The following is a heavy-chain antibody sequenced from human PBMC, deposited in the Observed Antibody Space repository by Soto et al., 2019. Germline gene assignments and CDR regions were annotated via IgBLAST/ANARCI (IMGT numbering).Heavy chain of an antibody. CDR2: VYSGGAT. Sequence: GGGLIQPGTSLTLSCAASGFSVSRNYMTWVRQAPGKGLEWVSFVYSGGATFYADSGKGRFILSRDDSQNTMYLQMNNLRAEDTAVYYCARVPGRLWGRGTLVTVAS. J-gene: IGHJ4*02. V-gene: IGHV3-53*01. D-gene: IGHD3-10*01. CDR3: ARVPGRL. CDR1: GFSVSRNY.